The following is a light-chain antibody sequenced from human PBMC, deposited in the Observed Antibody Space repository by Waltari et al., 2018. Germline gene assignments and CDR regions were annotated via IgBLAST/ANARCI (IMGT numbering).Light chain of an antibody. V-gene: IGKV3-20*01. CDR2: DAS. CDR1: HSISGSY. J-gene: IGKJ2*03. CDR3: QQYSSSPNS. Sequence: EIVLTQSPGTLSLSPGERATLACRASHSISGSYLAWYQQKPGQAPRLLIYDASSRATGIPDRFSASGSGTDFTLTISKLEPEDFAVYFCQQYSSSPNSFGQGTKLEIK.